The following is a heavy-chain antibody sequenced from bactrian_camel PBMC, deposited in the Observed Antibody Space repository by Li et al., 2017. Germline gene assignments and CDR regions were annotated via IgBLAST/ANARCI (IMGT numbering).Heavy chain of an antibody. CDR3: AAYRFRQSGYGSDCGY. CDR1: GFTFSSYW. D-gene: IGHD3*01. V-gene: IGHV3S6*01. Sequence: HVQLVESGGGLVQPGGSLRVSCAASGFTFSSYWMTWVRQAPGKGLEWVSSIWTADGSTHYADSVKGRFTISQDIPNNTVYPQMNSLRPEDTAVYYCAAYRFRQSGYGSDCGYRGPGTQVTVS. CDR2: IWTADGST. J-gene: IGHJ4*01.